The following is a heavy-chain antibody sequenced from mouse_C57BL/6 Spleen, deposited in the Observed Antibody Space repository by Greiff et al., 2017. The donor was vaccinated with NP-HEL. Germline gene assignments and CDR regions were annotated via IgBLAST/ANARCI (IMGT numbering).Heavy chain of an antibody. CDR2: IDPSDSYT. V-gene: IGHV1-69*01. CDR1: GYTFTSYW. CDR3: ARDYGYDGFAY. D-gene: IGHD2-2*01. Sequence: QVQLQQPGAELVMPGASVKLSCKASGYTFTSYWMHWVKQRPGQGLEWIGEIDPSDSYTNYNQKFKGKSTLTVDQSASTAYMQLSSLTAEDSAVYYCARDYGYDGFAYWGQGTLVTVSA. J-gene: IGHJ3*01.